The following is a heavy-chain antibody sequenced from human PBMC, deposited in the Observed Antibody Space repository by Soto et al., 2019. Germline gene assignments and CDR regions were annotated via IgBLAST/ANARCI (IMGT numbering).Heavy chain of an antibody. J-gene: IGHJ4*02. V-gene: IGHV3-33*01. D-gene: IGHD6-19*01. CDR3: ARDLGSRGWRYQLDY. CDR2: IWYDGGKT. CDR1: GFTFSNYA. Sequence: SLRLSCAASGFTFSNYAMHWVRQVPGKGLEWVAVIWYDGGKTYYGDSVKGRFTISRDNSEKTVYLQMNRLRVEDTAVYYCARDLGSRGWRYQLDYWGQGTLVTVS.